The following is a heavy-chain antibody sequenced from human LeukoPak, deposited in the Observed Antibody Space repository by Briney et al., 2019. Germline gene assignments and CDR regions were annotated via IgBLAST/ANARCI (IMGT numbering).Heavy chain of an antibody. Sequence: GGSLRLSCAASGFTFKNSAMSWVRQAPGRGLEWVSTISGSRDNSYYADSVKGRFTISRDFSQNTLYLEMNSLTADDTALYYCAKDLWFGGSAFDSWGQGTLVTVST. V-gene: IGHV3-23*01. CDR1: GFTFKNSA. J-gene: IGHJ4*01. CDR3: AKDLWFGGSAFDS. CDR2: ISGSRDNS. D-gene: IGHD3-10*01.